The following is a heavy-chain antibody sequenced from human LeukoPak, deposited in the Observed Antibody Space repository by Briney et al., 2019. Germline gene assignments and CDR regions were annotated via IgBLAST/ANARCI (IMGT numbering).Heavy chain of an antibody. CDR1: GYSFTSYW. CDR3: VRRDTSGYYGYYFDY. V-gene: IGHV5-51*01. CDR2: IYPGDSDT. J-gene: IGHJ4*02. Sequence: GESLKISCKGSGYSFTSYWIGWVRQMPGKGLEWMGIIYPGDSDTRYSPSFQGQVTISADKSISTAYLQWSSLKASVTAIYYCVRRDTSGYYGYYFDYWGQGTLVTVSS. D-gene: IGHD5-12*01.